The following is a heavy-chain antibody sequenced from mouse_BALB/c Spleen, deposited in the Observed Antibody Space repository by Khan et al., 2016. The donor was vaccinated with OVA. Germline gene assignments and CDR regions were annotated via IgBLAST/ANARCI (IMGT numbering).Heavy chain of an antibody. CDR2: IWSDGST. J-gene: IGHJ4*01. D-gene: IGHD2-10*01. CDR1: GFSLTNYG. V-gene: IGHV2-6-1*01. Sequence: QVQLKESGPGLVAPSQNLSITCTISGFSLTNYGIHWVRQPPGKGLEWLVVIWSDGSTTYNSALKSRLTISKDNSKSQVFLKMNSHQTDDTAMYFCARQPYYHYNIMDYWGQGTSVTVSS. CDR3: ARQPYYHYNIMDY.